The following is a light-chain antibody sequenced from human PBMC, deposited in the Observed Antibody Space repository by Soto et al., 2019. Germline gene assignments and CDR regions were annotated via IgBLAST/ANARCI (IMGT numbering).Light chain of an antibody. Sequence: DIQMTQSPSTLSASVGDRVTITCRASQSISSWLACYQQNTGKAPKLLIYDASSLQSGCPSSFSGSESGIEFALSIHNLQPDDFSTYYCQQYNTYSWTFGPRTKV. V-gene: IGKV1-5*01. CDR3: QQYNTYSWT. J-gene: IGKJ1*01. CDR2: DAS. CDR1: QSISSW.